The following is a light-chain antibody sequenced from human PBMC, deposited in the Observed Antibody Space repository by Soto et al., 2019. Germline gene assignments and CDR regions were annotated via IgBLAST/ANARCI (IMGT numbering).Light chain of an antibody. CDR2: EVS. J-gene: IGLJ2*01. CDR3: SSYTSSSTVV. CDR1: SSDVGGYNY. V-gene: IGLV2-14*01. Sequence: QSALTQPASVSGSPGHSITISCTGTSSDVGGYNYVSWYQQHPGKAPKLRIYEVSNRPSGVSNRFSGSKSGNTASLTISGLQAEDEADYYCSSYTSSSTVVFGGGTKLTVL.